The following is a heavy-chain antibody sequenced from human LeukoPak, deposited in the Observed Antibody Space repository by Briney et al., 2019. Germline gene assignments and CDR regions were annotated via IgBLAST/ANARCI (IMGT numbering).Heavy chain of an antibody. CDR1: GFTVSSIY. J-gene: IGHJ4*02. V-gene: IGHV3-53*01. CDR3: AGRHCSGGGCYFAGADPFDY. CDR2: IYSGGKV. Sequence: GGSLRLSCAASGFTVSSIYMSWVRQAPGKGLEWVSVIYSGGKVYYIDSVKGRFTISRDTSKNTLYLQMNSLRVEDTAVYFCAGRHCSGGGCYFAGADPFDYWGQGTLVTVSS. D-gene: IGHD2-15*01.